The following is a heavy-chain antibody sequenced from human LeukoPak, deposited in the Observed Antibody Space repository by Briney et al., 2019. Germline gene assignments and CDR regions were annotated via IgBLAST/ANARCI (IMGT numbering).Heavy chain of an antibody. J-gene: IGHJ4*02. V-gene: IGHV4-59*01. D-gene: IGHD2-21*01. Sequence: SETLSLTCTVSGESISGFYWTWIRQPPGKGLELNGYIYYSGSTNYNPSLKSRVTISVDTSKNQFSLKLSSVTAADTAVYYCARGVVIAPQTFDYWGQGTLVTVSS. CDR2: IYYSGST. CDR3: ARGVVIAPQTFDY. CDR1: GESISGFY.